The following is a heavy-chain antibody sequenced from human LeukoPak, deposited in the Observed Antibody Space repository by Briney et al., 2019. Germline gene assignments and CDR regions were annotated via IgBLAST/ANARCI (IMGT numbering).Heavy chain of an antibody. J-gene: IGHJ4*02. CDR1: GFTFSSYG. Sequence: GGSLRLSCAASGFTFSSYGMSWVRQAPGKGLEWVSGISGSGAATYYADSVRGRFTISRDNSKNQLYLQMNSLRAEDTAVYYCAKDRLVVAYFDYWGQGTPVTVSS. CDR3: AKDRLVVAYFDY. V-gene: IGHV3-23*01. CDR2: ISGSGAAT. D-gene: IGHD2-15*01.